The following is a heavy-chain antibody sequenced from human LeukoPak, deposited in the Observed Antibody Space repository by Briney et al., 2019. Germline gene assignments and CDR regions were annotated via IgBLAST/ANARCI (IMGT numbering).Heavy chain of an antibody. Sequence: ASVKVSCKVSGYTLTELSMHWVRQAPGKGLEWMGGFDPEDGETIYAQKFQGRVTITADESTSTAYMELSSLRSEDTAVYYCASRAMITFGGVIVTQSYFDYWGQGTLVTVSS. CDR1: GYTLTELS. J-gene: IGHJ4*02. CDR2: FDPEDGET. D-gene: IGHD3-16*02. CDR3: ASRAMITFGGVIVTQSYFDY. V-gene: IGHV1-24*01.